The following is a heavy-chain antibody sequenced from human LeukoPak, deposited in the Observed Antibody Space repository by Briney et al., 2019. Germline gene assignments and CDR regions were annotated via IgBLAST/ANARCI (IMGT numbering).Heavy chain of an antibody. J-gene: IGHJ4*02. CDR3: AREGYYYDNSGYYDY. D-gene: IGHD3-22*01. CDR1: EYTFTGYY. V-gene: IGHV1-2*02. Sequence: ASVKVSCKASEYTFTGYYMHWVRQAPGQGLEWMGWINPKSGDTNYAQKFQGRVTMTRDTSISTAYMELNSLRSDDTALYYCAREGYYYDNSGYYDYWGQGTLVTVSS. CDR2: INPKSGDT.